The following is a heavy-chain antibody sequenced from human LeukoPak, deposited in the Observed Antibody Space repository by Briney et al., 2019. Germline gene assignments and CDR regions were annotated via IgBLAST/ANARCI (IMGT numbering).Heavy chain of an antibody. J-gene: IGHJ5*02. Sequence: ASVKVSCKASGYTFTGYYVHWVRQAPGQGLEWMGWINPNSGGTNYAQKFQGRVTMTRDTSISAAYMELSRLRSDDTAVYYCARDPKRVAATTTTIYGWFDPWGQGTLVTVSS. D-gene: IGHD2-15*01. V-gene: IGHV1-2*02. CDR1: GYTFTGYY. CDR2: INPNSGGT. CDR3: ARDPKRVAATTTTIYGWFDP.